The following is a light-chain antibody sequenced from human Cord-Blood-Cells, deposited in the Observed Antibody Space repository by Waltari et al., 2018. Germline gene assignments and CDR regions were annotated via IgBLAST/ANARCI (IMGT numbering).Light chain of an antibody. J-gene: IGKJ4*01. CDR3: KQYNNWPLT. CDR1: KSVSSN. CDR2: GAA. V-gene: IGKV3-15*01. Sequence: EIVMTQSPATLSVSPGERATLSCRASKSVSSNLDWYQQKPCQAPRLLIYGAATRATGIPARFSGSESGTEFTLTISSLQSEDFAVYYCKQYNNWPLTFGGGTKVEIK.